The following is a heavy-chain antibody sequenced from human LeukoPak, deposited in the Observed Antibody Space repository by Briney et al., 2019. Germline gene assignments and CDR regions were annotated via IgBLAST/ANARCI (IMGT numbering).Heavy chain of an antibody. V-gene: IGHV4-59*08. CDR1: SDSISSYY. Sequence: SETLSLTCSVSSDSISSYYWSWIRQPPGKGLEWIGYILYSGSTNYNPSLKSRVTISVDTSKNQFSLKLSSVTAADTALYYCARHGTVRNAFDIWGQGTMVTVSS. D-gene: IGHD3-10*01. CDR2: ILYSGST. CDR3: ARHGTVRNAFDI. J-gene: IGHJ3*02.